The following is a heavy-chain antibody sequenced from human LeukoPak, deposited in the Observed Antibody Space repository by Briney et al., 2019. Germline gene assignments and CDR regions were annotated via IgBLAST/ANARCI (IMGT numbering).Heavy chain of an antibody. J-gene: IGHJ4*02. CDR2: ISYDGSNK. D-gene: IGHD3-9*01. Sequence: GRSLRLSCAASGFTFSSYAMHWVRQAPGKGLEWVAVISYDGSNKYYADSVKGRFTISRDNSKNTLYLQMNSLRAEDTAVYYCARDFDWLLLGYYFGYWGQGTLVTVSS. CDR1: GFTFSSYA. CDR3: ARDFDWLLLGYYFGY. V-gene: IGHV3-30*04.